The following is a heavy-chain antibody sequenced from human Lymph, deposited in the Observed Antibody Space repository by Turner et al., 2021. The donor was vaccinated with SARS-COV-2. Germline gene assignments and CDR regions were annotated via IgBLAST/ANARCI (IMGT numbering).Heavy chain of an antibody. CDR2: MNPNSGNT. CDR1: GYTFTSYD. J-gene: IGHJ6*02. Sequence: QVQLVQYGAAVKKPGASVKVYCKAPGYTFTSYDINWVRQATGQGLEWMGWMNPNSGNTGYAQKFQGRVTMTRNTSISTAYMELSSLRSEDTAVYYCARGRYSGGGMDVWGQGTTVTVSS. D-gene: IGHD1-26*01. CDR3: ARGRYSGGGMDV. V-gene: IGHV1-8*02.